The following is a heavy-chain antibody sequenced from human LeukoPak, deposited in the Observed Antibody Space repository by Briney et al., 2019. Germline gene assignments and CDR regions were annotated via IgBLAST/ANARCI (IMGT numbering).Heavy chain of an antibody. CDR3: VKGAWGSQGGGFNI. CDR1: GFTFSSFA. V-gene: IGHV3-23*01. Sequence: GGSLRLSCGASGFTFSSFAMNWARQAPGKGLEWVSIIRGDGGGPYYADSVKGRFTISGDNSKNTLYLQMNSLRVEDTAVYYCVKGAWGSQGGGFNIWGQGTKVTVSS. D-gene: IGHD3-16*01. J-gene: IGHJ3*02. CDR2: IRGDGGGP.